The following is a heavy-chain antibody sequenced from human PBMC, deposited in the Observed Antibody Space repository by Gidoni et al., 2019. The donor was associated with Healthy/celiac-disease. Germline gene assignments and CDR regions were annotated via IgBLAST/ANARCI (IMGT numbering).Heavy chain of an antibody. D-gene: IGHD6-19*01. CDR1: GFPVSSNY. V-gene: IGHV3-66*02. Sequence: EVQLVESWGGLVQPGGSLRLSCAASGFPVSSNYMSWVRQAPGKGLEWVSVIYSGGSTYYADSVKGRFTISRDNSKNTLYLKMNSLRAEDTAVYYCARDRDSSGSYYYYYMDVWGKGTTVTVSS. J-gene: IGHJ6*03. CDR2: IYSGGST. CDR3: ARDRDSSGSYYYYYMDV.